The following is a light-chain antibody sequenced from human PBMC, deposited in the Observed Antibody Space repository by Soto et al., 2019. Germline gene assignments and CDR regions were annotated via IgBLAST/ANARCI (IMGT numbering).Light chain of an antibody. V-gene: IGLV2-14*03. CDR2: EIT. CDR3: SSYTSSSTPHVV. J-gene: IGLJ2*01. CDR1: NTDVGNYNY. Sequence: QSALTQPASVSGSPGQSITISCTGTNTDVGNYNYVSWYQQHPGKAPKLIIYEITDRPPGVSDRFSGSKSGNTASLTISGLQPEDEADYYCSSYTSSSTPHVVFGGGTKLTVL.